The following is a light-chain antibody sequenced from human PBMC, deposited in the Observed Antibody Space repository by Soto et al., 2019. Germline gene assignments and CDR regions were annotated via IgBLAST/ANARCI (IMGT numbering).Light chain of an antibody. CDR1: QSVSSY. J-gene: IGKJ3*01. CDR3: QQRGHWSPT. V-gene: IGKV3-11*01. Sequence: EVVLTQSPATLSLSPGERATLSCRASQSVSSYLAWYQQKPGQTPRLLIYDASNRATGIPARFSGSGSGTDFTLTISSLEPENFAFYCCQQRGHWSPTFGPWTKVDI. CDR2: DAS.